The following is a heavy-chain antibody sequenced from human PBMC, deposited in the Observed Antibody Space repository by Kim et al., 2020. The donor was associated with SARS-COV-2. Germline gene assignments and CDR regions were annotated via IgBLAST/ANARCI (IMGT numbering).Heavy chain of an antibody. CDR2: ICGGKT. CDR3: AKGGRGYYCNTWHDS. Sequence: GGSLRLSCAASGFTFSDYGMSWVRQAPGKGLEWVSGICGGKTYYADSVKGRFTISRDNSKNTLYLQMNSLRAEDTAVYYCAKGGRGYYCNTWHDSWGQG. CDR1: GFTFSDYG. D-gene: IGHD5-12*01. V-gene: IGHV3-23*01. J-gene: IGHJ5*01.